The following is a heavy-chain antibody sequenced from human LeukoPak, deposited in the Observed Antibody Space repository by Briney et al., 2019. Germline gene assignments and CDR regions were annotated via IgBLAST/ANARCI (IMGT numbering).Heavy chain of an antibody. J-gene: IGHJ4*02. CDR2: ISSSSSYI. V-gene: IGHV3-21*01. Sequence: GGSLRLSFAASGFTFSSYSMNWVRQAPGKGLEWVSSISSSSSYIYYADSVKGRFTISRDNAKNSLYLQMNSLRAEDTAVYYCARDSRRYGSGSYYIDYWGQGTLVTVSS. CDR3: ARDSRRYGSGSYYIDY. CDR1: GFTFSSYS. D-gene: IGHD3-10*01.